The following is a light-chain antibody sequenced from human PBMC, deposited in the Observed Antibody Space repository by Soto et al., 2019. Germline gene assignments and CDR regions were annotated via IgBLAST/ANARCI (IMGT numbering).Light chain of an antibody. Sequence: DIVMTQSPATLSVSPGERATLSCRASQSISSNLAWYQQKPGQAPRLLIYGASNRATGIPARFSGSGSGTEFTPTISSLQSEDVADYYCQQYDNWPPLTFGGGTKVEIK. CDR2: GAS. V-gene: IGKV3-15*01. J-gene: IGKJ4*01. CDR1: QSISSN. CDR3: QQYDNWPPLT.